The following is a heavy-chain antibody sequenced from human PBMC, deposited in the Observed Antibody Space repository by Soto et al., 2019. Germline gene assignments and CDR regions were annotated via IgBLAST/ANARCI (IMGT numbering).Heavy chain of an antibody. J-gene: IGHJ3*02. D-gene: IGHD3-3*01. CDR3: ARGYYDFWSGYGKDAFDI. Sequence: GGSLRLSCAASGFTFSSYDMHWVRQATGKGLEWVSAIGTAGDTYYPGSVKGRFTISRENAKNSLYLQMNSLRAGDTAVHYCARGYYDFWSGYGKDAFDIWGQGTMVTVSS. V-gene: IGHV3-13*01. CDR1: GFTFSSYD. CDR2: IGTAGDT.